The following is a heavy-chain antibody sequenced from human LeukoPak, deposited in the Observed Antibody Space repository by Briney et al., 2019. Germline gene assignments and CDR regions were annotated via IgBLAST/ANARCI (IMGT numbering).Heavy chain of an antibody. V-gene: IGHV3-30*18. J-gene: IGHJ4*02. Sequence: GGSLRLSCAASGFTFSSYGMHWVRQAPGKGLEWVAVISYDGSNKYYADSVKGRFTISRDNSKNTLYLQMNSLRAEDTAVYYCAKDQGTFSSGWYYFDYWGQGTLVTVSS. CDR3: AKDQGTFSSGWYYFDY. CDR2: ISYDGSNK. D-gene: IGHD6-19*01. CDR1: GFTFSSYG.